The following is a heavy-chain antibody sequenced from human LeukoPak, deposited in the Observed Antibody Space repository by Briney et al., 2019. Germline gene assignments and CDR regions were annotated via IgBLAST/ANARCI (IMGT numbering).Heavy chain of an antibody. J-gene: IGHJ4*02. D-gene: IGHD3-22*01. V-gene: IGHV1-69*13. CDR2: IIPIFGTA. CDR3: ARGVSGYYYVGFDY. CDR1: GGTFSSYA. Sequence: ASVKVSCKASGGTFSSYAISWVRQAPGQGLEGMGGIIPIFGTANYAQKFQGRVTITADESTSTAYMELSSLRSEDTAVYYCARGVSGYYYVGFDYWGQGTLVTVSS.